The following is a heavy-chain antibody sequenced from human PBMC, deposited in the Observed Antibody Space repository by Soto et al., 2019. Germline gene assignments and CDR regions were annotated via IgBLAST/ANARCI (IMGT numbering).Heavy chain of an antibody. D-gene: IGHD2-15*01. V-gene: IGHV4-59*01. Sequence: SETLSLTCTVSGGSISSYYWSWIRQPPGKGLEWIGYIYYSGSTNYNPSLKSRVTISVDTSKNQFSLKLSSATAADTAVYYCARDRLELGYCSGGSCQPDYYYGMDVWGQGTTVTVSS. CDR3: ARDRLELGYCSGGSCQPDYYYGMDV. CDR1: GGSISSYY. J-gene: IGHJ6*02. CDR2: IYYSGST.